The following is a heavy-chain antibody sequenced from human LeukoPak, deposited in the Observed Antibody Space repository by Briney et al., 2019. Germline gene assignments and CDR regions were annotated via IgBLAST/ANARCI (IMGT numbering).Heavy chain of an antibody. J-gene: IGHJ4*02. D-gene: IGHD3-9*01. V-gene: IGHV3-7*02. CDR3: ATYYSSMTGNFVGGGY. CDR2: INLDGSER. CDR1: GLTFGNNW. Sequence: GGSLRLSCVAYGLTFGNNWMKWVRQAPGKGLEWVANINLDGSERNYLDSVKGRFTISRDNVKNSLFLQMNSLRAGDTAVYYCATYYSSMTGNFVGGGYWGQGALVTVSS.